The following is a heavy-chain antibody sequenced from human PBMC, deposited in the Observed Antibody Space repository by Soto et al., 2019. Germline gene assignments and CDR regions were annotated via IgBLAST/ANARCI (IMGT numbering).Heavy chain of an antibody. J-gene: IGHJ4*02. D-gene: IGHD2-8*02. CDR1: GGSISSYY. V-gene: IGHV4-59*12. CDR2: IYFTGST. Sequence: SETLSLTCTVSGGSISSYYWSWIRQPPGKGLEWIGYIYFTGSTNYNPSLKSRVTISVDTSKNQFSLKLTSVTAADTAVYYCARDKITGLFDYWGQGTLVTVSS. CDR3: ARDKITGLFDY.